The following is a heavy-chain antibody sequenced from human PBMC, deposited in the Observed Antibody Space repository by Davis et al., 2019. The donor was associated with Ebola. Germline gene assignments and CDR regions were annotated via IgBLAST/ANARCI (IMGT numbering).Heavy chain of an antibody. D-gene: IGHD6-13*01. CDR3: ARQSSWSDFDY. CDR2: IDPSGSYT. V-gene: IGHV5-10-1*01. CDR1: GYSFTNYW. Sequence: GESLKISCKGSGYSFTNYWNSWVRQMPGKGLEWMGRIDPSGSYTNFSPSFQGHVTISADKSITTAYLQWSSLKASDTAMYYCARQSSWSDFDYWGQGTLVTVSS. J-gene: IGHJ4*02.